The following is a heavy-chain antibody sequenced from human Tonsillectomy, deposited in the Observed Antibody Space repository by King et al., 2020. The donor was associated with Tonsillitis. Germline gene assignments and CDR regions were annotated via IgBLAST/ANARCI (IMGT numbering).Heavy chain of an antibody. V-gene: IGHV1-69*09. CDR3: ARDRENCVSTTGYKAIDV. Sequence: QLVQSGAEVKKPGSSVKVTCEASGGTFTNYAINWVRQAPGQGLEWMGRIIPIPHITNYAQKFQGRVTITADEATSTAYMELSSLRSEDTAINYCARDRENCVSTTGYKAIDVWGKGTTVTVSS. CDR1: GGTFTNYA. J-gene: IGHJ6*04. D-gene: IGHD2-2*02. CDR2: IIPIPHIT.